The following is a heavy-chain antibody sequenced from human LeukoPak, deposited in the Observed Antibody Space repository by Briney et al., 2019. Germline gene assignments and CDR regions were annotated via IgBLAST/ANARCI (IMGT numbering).Heavy chain of an antibody. D-gene: IGHD3-10*01. CDR1: GFTFSSYS. J-gene: IGHJ6*03. CDR3: ARDASITMVRGANYYYYMDV. Sequence: GGSLRLSCAASGFTFSSYSMNWVRQAPGKVLDWVSSISSSSSYIYYADSVKGRFTISRDNAKNSLYLQMNSLRAEDTAVYYCARDASITMVRGANYYYYMDVWGKGTTVTVSS. CDR2: ISSSSSYI. V-gene: IGHV3-21*01.